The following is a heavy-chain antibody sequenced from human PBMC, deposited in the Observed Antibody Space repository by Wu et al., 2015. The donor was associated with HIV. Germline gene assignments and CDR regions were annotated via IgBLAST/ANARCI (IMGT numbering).Heavy chain of an antibody. CDR3: ARVEYCSSTSCYSYYYYYMDV. Sequence: QVYLVQSGAEVKKPGASVKISCKASGYVFTRHWMHWARQAPGQGLEWMGWISAYNGNTNYAQKLQGRVTMTTDTSTSTAYMELRSLRSDDTAVYYCARVEYCSSTSCYSYYYYYMDVWGKGTTVTVSS. CDR2: ISAYNGNT. CDR1: GYVFTRHW. V-gene: IGHV1-18*04. D-gene: IGHD2-2*02. J-gene: IGHJ6*03.